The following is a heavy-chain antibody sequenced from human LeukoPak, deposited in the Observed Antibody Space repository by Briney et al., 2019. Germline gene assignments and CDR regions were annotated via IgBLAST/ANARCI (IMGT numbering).Heavy chain of an antibody. CDR3: AKTPSPSYPSPSEYLQH. V-gene: IGHV3-23*01. CDR2: ISGSGGST. J-gene: IGHJ1*01. D-gene: IGHD5-18*01. CDR1: GFTFSSYA. Sequence: GGSLRLSCAASGFTFSSYAMSWVRQAPGKGLEWVSAISGSGGSTYYADSVKGRFTISRDNSKNTLYLQMNSLRAEDTAVYYCAKTPSPSYPSPSEYLQHWGQGTLVTVSS.